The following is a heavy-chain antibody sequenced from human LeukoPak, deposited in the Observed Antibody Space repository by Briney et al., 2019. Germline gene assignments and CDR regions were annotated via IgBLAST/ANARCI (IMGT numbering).Heavy chain of an antibody. CDR3: ARAGSYWFIDL. D-gene: IGHD2-15*01. J-gene: IGHJ2*01. V-gene: IGHV4-59*01. CDR2: IYYSGTT. Sequence: PSETLSLTCTVSGGSISSYYWSWIPQPPGKGLEWIGYIYYSGTTSYNPSLKSRATILVDTSKNQFSLKLRSVTAADTAVYYCARAGSYWFIDLWGRGTLVTVSS. CDR1: GGSISSYY.